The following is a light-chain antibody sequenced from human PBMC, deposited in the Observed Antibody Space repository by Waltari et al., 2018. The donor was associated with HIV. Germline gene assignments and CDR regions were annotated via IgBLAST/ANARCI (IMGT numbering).Light chain of an antibody. CDR1: QSILSDSNKKNY. CDR2: WAS. Sequence: DVCMSQSPVPLVGSLGERVTSYCKSSQSILSDSNKKNYLAWCQQRPGQNPKLLVYWASTRESGVPARFSGSGSGTDFTLTISNLQAEDAAIYYCQQYYRTPPAFGQGTKVEV. V-gene: IGKV4-1*01. J-gene: IGKJ1*01. CDR3: QQYYRTPPA.